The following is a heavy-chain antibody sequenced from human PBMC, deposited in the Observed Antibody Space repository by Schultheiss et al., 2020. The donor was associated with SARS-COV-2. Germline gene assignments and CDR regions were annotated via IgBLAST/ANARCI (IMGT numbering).Heavy chain of an antibody. CDR2: ISWNSGSI. Sequence: SLKISCAASGFTFDDYAMHWVRQAPGKGLEWVSGISWNSGSIGYADSVKGRFTISRDNAKNSLYLQMNSLRTEDTALYYCAKDIGGIAESGGWGQGTLVTVSS. D-gene: IGHD6-19*01. J-gene: IGHJ4*02. V-gene: IGHV3-9*01. CDR3: AKDIGGIAESGG. CDR1: GFTFDDYA.